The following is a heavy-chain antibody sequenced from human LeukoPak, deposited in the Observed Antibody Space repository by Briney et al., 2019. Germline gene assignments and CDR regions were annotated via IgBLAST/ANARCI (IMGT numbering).Heavy chain of an antibody. Sequence: GGSLRLSCAASGFTVSSNYMSWVRQAPGKGLEWVSVIYSGGSTYYADSVKGRFTTSRDNSKNTLYLQMNSLRAEDTAVYYCARGPGDQLLQNWGQGTLVTVSS. D-gene: IGHD2-2*01. V-gene: IGHV3-66*01. CDR3: ARGPGDQLLQN. J-gene: IGHJ4*02. CDR2: IYSGGST. CDR1: GFTVSSNY.